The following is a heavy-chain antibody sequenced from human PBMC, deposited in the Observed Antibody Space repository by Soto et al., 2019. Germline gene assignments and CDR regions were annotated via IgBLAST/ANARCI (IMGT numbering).Heavy chain of an antibody. CDR2: IYYSGST. CDR1: GGSMSTGGYY. D-gene: IGHD3-10*01. J-gene: IGHJ3*01. V-gene: IGHV4-31*03. CDR3: ATGPSEYYYAN. Sequence: PSETLSLTCTVSGGSMSTGGYYWSWIRQHPGKGLEWIGHIYYSGSTYYNPSLKSRVAISIDTSKNQFSLKLSSVTAADTAVYYCATGPSEYYYANWGEGTMVPVPS.